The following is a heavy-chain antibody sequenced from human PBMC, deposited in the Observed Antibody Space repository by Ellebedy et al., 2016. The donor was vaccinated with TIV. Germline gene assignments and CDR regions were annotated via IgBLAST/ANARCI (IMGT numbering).Heavy chain of an antibody. CDR3: ARTGSDWNTYYYYYGLDA. D-gene: IGHD1/OR15-1a*01. V-gene: IGHV3-7*01. CDR1: GFNFRSFW. J-gene: IGHJ6*02. CDR2: INQDESEK. Sequence: GESLKISXEASGFNFRSFWMSWVRQAPGKGLEWVANINQDESEKYYGDSVRGRFTIFRDNAENSLYLEMNSLRGEDTGVYYCARTGSDWNTYYYYYGLDAWGQGTTVTVSS.